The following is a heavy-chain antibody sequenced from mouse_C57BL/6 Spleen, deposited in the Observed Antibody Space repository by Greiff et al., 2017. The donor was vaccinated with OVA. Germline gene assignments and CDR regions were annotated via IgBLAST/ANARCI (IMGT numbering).Heavy chain of an antibody. Sequence: QVQLQQPGAELVKPGASVKMSCKASGYTFTSYWITWVKQRPGQGLEWIGDIYPGSGSTNYNEKFKSKATLTVDTSSSTAYMQLSSLTSEDSAVYYCARRNYYGSPSMDYWGQGTSVTVSS. CDR1: GYTFTSYW. D-gene: IGHD1-1*01. CDR2: IYPGSGST. V-gene: IGHV1-55*01. CDR3: ARRNYYGSPSMDY. J-gene: IGHJ4*01.